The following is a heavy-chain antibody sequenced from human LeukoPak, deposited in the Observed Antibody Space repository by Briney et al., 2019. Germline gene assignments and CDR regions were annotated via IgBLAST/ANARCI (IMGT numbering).Heavy chain of an antibody. Sequence: PSETLSLTCTVSGGSISSYYWSWIRQPAGKGLEWIGRIYTSGSTNYNPSLKSRVTISVDKPKNQFSLKLSSVTAADTAVYYCVRLLGYCSSSSCYGAFDIWGQGTMVTVSS. D-gene: IGHD2-2*01. CDR3: VRLLGYCSSSSCYGAFDI. J-gene: IGHJ3*02. V-gene: IGHV4-4*07. CDR1: GGSISSYY. CDR2: IYTSGST.